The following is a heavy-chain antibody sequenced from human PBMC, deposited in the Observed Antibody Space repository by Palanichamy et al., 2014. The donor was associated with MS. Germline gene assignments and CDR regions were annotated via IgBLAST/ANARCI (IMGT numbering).Heavy chain of an antibody. V-gene: IGHV1-2*04. CDR3: AREPGDMIRGGAYGVDV. Sequence: QVQLVQSGAEVKKPGASVKVSCKASGYTFTGYYIHWVRQAPGQGLEWMGWINPNSGGTNYAQKFQGCVTMTRDTSISTAYMELRRLTSDDTAVYFCAREPGDMIRGGAYGVDVWGQGTTVTVSS. J-gene: IGHJ6*02. CDR2: INPNSGGT. CDR1: GYTFTGYY. D-gene: IGHD3-10*01.